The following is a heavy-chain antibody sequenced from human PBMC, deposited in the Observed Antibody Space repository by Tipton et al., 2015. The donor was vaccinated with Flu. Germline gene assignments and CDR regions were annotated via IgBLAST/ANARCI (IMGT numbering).Heavy chain of an antibody. CDR1: GDSLSTNGVA. J-gene: IGHJ3*02. Sequence: PGLVKPSETLSLTCAISGDSLSTNGVAWNWIRQSPSRGLEWLGRTSYRSKWCNDYAVSVKGRITINSDTSKNQFSLQLNSVTPEDTGVYYCTRGAASAFGIWGQGTMVTVFS. CDR3: TRGAASAFGI. V-gene: IGHV6-1*01. D-gene: IGHD6-25*01. CDR2: TSYRSKWCN.